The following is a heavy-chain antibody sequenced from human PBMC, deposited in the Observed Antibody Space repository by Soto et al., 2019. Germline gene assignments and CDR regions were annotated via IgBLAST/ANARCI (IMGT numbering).Heavy chain of an antibody. D-gene: IGHD3-9*01. CDR2: IYYRGNT. J-gene: IGHJ4*02. V-gene: IGHV4-59*08. Sequence: TSETLSLTCPVSGGSISPYYWSWIRQPPQKGLEWIGYIYYRGNTDYNPSFKSRVTISVDTSKNQFSLRLSSVTAADTAVYYCARHPGYYDVLTGYSTYYFDSWGQGALVT. CDR1: GGSISPYY. CDR3: ARHPGYYDVLTGYSTYYFDS.